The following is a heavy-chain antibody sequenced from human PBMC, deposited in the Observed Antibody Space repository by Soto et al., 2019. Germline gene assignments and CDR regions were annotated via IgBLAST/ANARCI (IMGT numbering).Heavy chain of an antibody. D-gene: IGHD4-17*01. Sequence: SETLSLTCAVSGGSISSSNWWSWVRQPPGKGLEWIGEIYHSGSTNYNPSLKSRVTISVDKSKNQFSLKLSSVTAADTAVYYCARTAVNRYYYYGMDVWGQGTTVTVSS. V-gene: IGHV4-4*02. CDR3: ARTAVNRYYYYGMDV. CDR2: IYHSGST. CDR1: GGSISSSNW. J-gene: IGHJ6*02.